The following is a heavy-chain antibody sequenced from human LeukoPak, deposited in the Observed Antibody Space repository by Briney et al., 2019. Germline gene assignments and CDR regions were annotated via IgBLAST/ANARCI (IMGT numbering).Heavy chain of an antibody. CDR1: GFRFSNYW. V-gene: IGHV3-7*01. CDR3: ARDYGSGATHDY. J-gene: IGHJ4*02. CDR2: IKQDGSDR. Sequence: GGSLRLSCEGSGFRFSNYWMGWVRQAPGKGLEWVANIKQDGSDRYYVDSVKGRFTISRDNAKNSLYLQMNSLRVEDTAMYYCARDYGSGATHDYWGLGTLVTVSS. D-gene: IGHD3-10*01.